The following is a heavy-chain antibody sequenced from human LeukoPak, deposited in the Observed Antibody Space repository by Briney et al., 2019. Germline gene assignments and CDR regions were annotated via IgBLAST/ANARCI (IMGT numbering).Heavy chain of an antibody. CDR3: ARNTTVTTDAFDI. D-gene: IGHD4-17*01. CDR1: GGSISSSSYY. V-gene: IGHV4-39*01. CDR2: IYYSGST. Sequence: PSETLSLTCTVSGGSISSSSYYWGWIRQPPGKGLEWIGSIYYSGSTYYNPSLKRRVTISVDTSKNQFSLKLSSVTAADTAMYYCARNTTVTTDAFDIWGQGTMVTVSS. J-gene: IGHJ3*02.